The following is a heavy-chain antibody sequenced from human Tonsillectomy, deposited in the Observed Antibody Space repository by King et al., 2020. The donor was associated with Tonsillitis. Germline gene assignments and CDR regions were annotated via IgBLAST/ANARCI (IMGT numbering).Heavy chain of an antibody. D-gene: IGHD3-10*01. V-gene: IGHV3-30*18. J-gene: IGHJ6*03. Sequence: QVQXVESGGXVVQPGRSLRLSCAASGFTFSNYGMHWVRQAPGKGLEWVAVXSSDGSKKYCADSVKGRFTISRDNSKNTVYLQMNSLRTEDTAVYYCAKDFGSGSYYYFYMDVWGKGTTVTVSS. CDR1: GFTFSNYG. CDR3: AKDFGSGSYYYFYMDV. CDR2: XSSDGSKK.